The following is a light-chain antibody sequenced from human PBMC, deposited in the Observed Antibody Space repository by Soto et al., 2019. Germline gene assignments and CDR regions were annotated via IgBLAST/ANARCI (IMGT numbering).Light chain of an antibody. CDR1: RSVSTN. CDR2: GAS. J-gene: IGKJ4*01. CDR3: QQYDKSLPPVT. V-gene: IGKV3-15*01. Sequence: DIILTQSPAIVSVSPGERATLSCRASRSVSTNLAWYQHKHGQAPRLLIYGASTRVTDIPARFSGSGSGTDFTLTINYLKSEDFGVYYSQQYDKSLPPVTFGGGTKVEI.